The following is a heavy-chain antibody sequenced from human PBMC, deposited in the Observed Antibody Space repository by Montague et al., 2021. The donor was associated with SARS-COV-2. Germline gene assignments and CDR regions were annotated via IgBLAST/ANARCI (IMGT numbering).Heavy chain of an antibody. J-gene: IGHJ6*03. V-gene: IGHV3-74*01. CDR1: GFTFSSYW. D-gene: IGHD2-2*01. Sequence: SLRLSCAASGFTFSSYWMHWVRQAPGKGLVWVSRINSDVSITNYADSVKGRFTISRDNAKNTLYLQMNSLRDDDTAVYYCARETIVPAAIGYYYYMGVWGKGTPVAVSS. CDR3: ARETIVPAAIGYYYYMGV. CDR2: INSDVSIT.